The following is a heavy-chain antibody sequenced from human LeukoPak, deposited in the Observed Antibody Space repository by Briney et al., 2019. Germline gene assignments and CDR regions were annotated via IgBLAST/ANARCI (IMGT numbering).Heavy chain of an antibody. D-gene: IGHD3-22*01. V-gene: IGHV1-69*04. J-gene: IGHJ4*02. Sequence: SVKVSCKASGYTFTSYYMHWVRQAPGQGLEWMGRIIPILGIANYAQKFQGRVTIAADKSTSTAYMELSSLRSEDTAVYYCARVVDDSRSDYFDYWGQGTLVTVSS. CDR1: GYTFTSYY. CDR3: ARVVDDSRSDYFDY. CDR2: IIPILGIA.